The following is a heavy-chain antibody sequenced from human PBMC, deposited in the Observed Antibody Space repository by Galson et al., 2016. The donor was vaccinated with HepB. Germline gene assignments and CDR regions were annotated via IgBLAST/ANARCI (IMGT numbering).Heavy chain of an antibody. V-gene: IGHV3-48*01. CDR2: ISKSGTI. J-gene: IGHJ6*02. D-gene: IGHD3-16*01. CDR3: AKGWGISRQENYYGMDV. Sequence: SLRLSCAASGFSFGSYSMNWVRQAPGKGLQWISYISKSGTIYYADSVKGRFTISRDNSKNTLFMVMNSLRAEDTAVYYCAKGWGISRQENYYGMDVWGQGTTVTVSS. CDR1: GFSFGSYS.